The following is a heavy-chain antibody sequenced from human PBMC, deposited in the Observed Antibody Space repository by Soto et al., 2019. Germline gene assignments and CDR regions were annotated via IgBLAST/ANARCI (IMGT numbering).Heavy chain of an antibody. CDR2: IYSGGST. D-gene: IGHD5-18*01. Sequence: GSLRLSCASFVVTVSNKYMSCIRQSPGKCLEWVSVIYSGGSTYYTDSVKGRFTISRDTSKNMLYLQLNSLSAEDTAVYYCATGYSYRDFYYYGLEVWGQGTTGNVSS. V-gene: IGHV3-53*01. CDR1: VVTVSNKY. J-gene: IGHJ6*01. CDR3: ATGYSYRDFYYYGLEV.